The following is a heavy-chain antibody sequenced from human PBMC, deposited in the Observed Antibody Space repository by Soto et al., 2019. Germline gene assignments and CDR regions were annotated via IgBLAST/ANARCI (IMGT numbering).Heavy chain of an antibody. CDR2: ISGSGGST. Sequence: ETLSLTCTVSGGSISSSSYYWGWIRQPPGKGLEWVSAISGSGGSTYHADSVKGRLTISRDNSKNTLYLQMNSLRAEDTAVYYCAKGDYYGSGSYFFDYWGQGTLVTVSS. D-gene: IGHD3-10*01. V-gene: IGHV3-23*01. J-gene: IGHJ4*02. CDR1: GGSISSSSYY. CDR3: AKGDYYGSGSYFFDY.